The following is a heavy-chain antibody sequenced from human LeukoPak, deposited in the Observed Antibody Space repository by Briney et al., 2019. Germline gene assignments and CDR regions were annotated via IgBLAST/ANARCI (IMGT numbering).Heavy chain of an antibody. V-gene: IGHV4-59*01. CDR2: IDNGGST. CDR3: ARHPYAGNPLDY. Sequence: PSETLSLTCTVSGGSISSYYWTWIRQPPGKGLEWIGFIDNGGSTNYNPSLKSRVTISLDTSKNQLSLNLSSVTAADTAVYHCARHPYAGNPLDYWGQGTLVTVSS. D-gene: IGHD4-23*01. CDR1: GGSISSYY. J-gene: IGHJ4*02.